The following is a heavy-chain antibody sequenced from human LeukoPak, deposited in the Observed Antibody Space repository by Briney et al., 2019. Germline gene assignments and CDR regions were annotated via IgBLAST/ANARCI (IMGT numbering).Heavy chain of an antibody. Sequence: GGSLRLSCAASGFTFSSYSMNWVRQAPGKGLEWVSSISSSSSSYIYYADSVKGRFTISRDNAKNSLYLQMNSLRAEDTAVYYCARAHYYGSGSYPTYFDYWGQGTLVTVSS. J-gene: IGHJ4*02. V-gene: IGHV3-21*01. CDR3: ARAHYYGSGSYPTYFDY. CDR1: GFTFSSYS. CDR2: ISSSSSSYI. D-gene: IGHD3-10*01.